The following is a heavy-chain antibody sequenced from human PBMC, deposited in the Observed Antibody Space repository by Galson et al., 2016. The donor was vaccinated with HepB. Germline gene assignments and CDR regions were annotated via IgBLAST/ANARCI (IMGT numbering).Heavy chain of an antibody. V-gene: IGHV3-23*01. CDR1: RFTFSSYG. CDR2: LSPSGTST. CDR3: ARDQRWLQFGKDAFDL. D-gene: IGHD5-24*01. Sequence: SLRLSCAASRFTFSSYGMSWVRQAPGKGLEWVSRLSPSGTSTHYADSVKGRFSISRDNSKTTLYLQMNSLRVEDTALYYCARDQRWLQFGKDAFDLWGQGTFVIVSS. J-gene: IGHJ3*01.